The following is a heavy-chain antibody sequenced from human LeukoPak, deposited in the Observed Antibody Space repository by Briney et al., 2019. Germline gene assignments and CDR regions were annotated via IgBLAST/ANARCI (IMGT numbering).Heavy chain of an antibody. CDR2: ISSAGTII. Sequence: GGSLRLSCAASGFTFGTYSMHWVRQAPGKGLEWVAIISSAGTIINYADSVRGRFPISRGNSRNTLYLQMDSLRTEDTAVYYCAKDHRWLVDYWGQGTLVTVSS. V-gene: IGHV3-30-3*01. CDR1: GFTFGTYS. CDR3: AKDHRWLVDY. J-gene: IGHJ4*02. D-gene: IGHD6-19*01.